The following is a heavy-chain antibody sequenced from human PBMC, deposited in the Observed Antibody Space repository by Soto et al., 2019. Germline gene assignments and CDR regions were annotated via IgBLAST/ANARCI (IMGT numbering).Heavy chain of an antibody. Sequence: SETLSLTCAVYGGSFSGYYWSWIRQPPGKGLEWIGEINHSGSTNYNPSLKSRVTISVDTSKNQFSLKLSSVTAADTALYYCARAVDAYNYFDYWGQGTLVTVSS. J-gene: IGHJ4*02. CDR2: INHSGST. D-gene: IGHD1-1*01. V-gene: IGHV4-34*01. CDR3: ARAVDAYNYFDY. CDR1: GGSFSGYY.